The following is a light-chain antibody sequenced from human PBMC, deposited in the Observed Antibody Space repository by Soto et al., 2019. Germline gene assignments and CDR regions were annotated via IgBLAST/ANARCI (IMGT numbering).Light chain of an antibody. J-gene: IGLJ3*02. CDR2: EVS. CDR3: KSRTTRNTLV. CDR1: TSDIGAYNY. Sequence: QSVLTQPASVSGSPGQSITISCTGTTSDIGAYNYVSWYQQHAGNAPKLIIYEVSHRPSGVSSRFYGSRSGNTASLTISGLQAEDEADYYCKSRTTRNTLVFGGWTKVTVL. V-gene: IGLV2-14*01.